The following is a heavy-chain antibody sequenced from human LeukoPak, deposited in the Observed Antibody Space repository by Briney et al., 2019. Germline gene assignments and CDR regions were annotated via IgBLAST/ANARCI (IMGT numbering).Heavy chain of an antibody. V-gene: IGHV4-4*07. CDR2: IYTSGST. CDR3: AREETDSSGYYSYYFDY. Sequence: SETLSLTSTVSGGSISSYYWSWIRQPAGKGLGWIGRIYTSGSTNYNPSLKSRVTMSVDTSKNQFSLKLSSVTAADTAVYYCAREETDSSGYYSYYFDYWGQGTLVTVSS. J-gene: IGHJ4*02. CDR1: GGSISSYY. D-gene: IGHD3-22*01.